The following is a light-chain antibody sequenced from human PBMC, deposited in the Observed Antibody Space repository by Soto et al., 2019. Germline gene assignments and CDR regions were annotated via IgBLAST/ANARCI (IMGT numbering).Light chain of an antibody. Sequence: QSVLTQPPSASGTPGQRVTISCSGSSSNIETNYVYWYQQLPGTAPKVLIYRNNQRPSRVPDRFSASKSGTSASLAISGLRSEYEADYYCAAWDGSLRGWVFGGGTKLTVL. CDR3: AAWDGSLRGWV. V-gene: IGLV1-47*01. CDR2: RNN. J-gene: IGLJ3*02. CDR1: SSNIETNY.